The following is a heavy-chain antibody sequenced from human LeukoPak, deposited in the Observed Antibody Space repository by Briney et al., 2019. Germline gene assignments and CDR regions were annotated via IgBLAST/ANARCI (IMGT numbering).Heavy chain of an antibody. CDR1: GFTLDDYG. CDR3: VRSFNTYGYPTGY. Sequence: GGSLRLSCAASGFTLDDYGMSWVRQVPGEGLEWVSGINWNGGSTGYADSVRGRFTISRDNAKNSLYLQMSSLSAEDTALYYCVRSFNTYGYPTGYWGQGTLVTVSS. V-gene: IGHV3-20*04. CDR2: INWNGGST. J-gene: IGHJ4*02. D-gene: IGHD6-13*01.